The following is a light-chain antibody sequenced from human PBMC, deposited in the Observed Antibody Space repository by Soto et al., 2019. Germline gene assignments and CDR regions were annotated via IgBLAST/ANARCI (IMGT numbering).Light chain of an antibody. J-gene: IGLJ2*01. Sequence: QSVLTQPASVSGSPGQSITISCTGTSSDVGSYNLVSWYQQHPGKAPKLMIYEGSKRPSGVSNRFSGSKSGNTASLTISGLQAEDEADYYWCSYAGSSTFEVFGGGTKLTVL. V-gene: IGLV2-23*03. CDR3: CSYAGSSTFEV. CDR1: SSDVGSYNL. CDR2: EGS.